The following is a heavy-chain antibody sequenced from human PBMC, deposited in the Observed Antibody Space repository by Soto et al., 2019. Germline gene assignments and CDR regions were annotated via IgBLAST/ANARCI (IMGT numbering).Heavy chain of an antibody. CDR2: ISGSGGST. D-gene: IGHD6-19*01. CDR3: AKGVYSAGSSYYFDY. V-gene: IGHV3-23*01. CDR1: GFTFSNYA. Sequence: TGGSLRLSCAASGFTFSNYAMSWVRQAPGKGLEWVSSISGSGGSTYYADSVKGRFTVSRDNSKNTLYLQMNSLRAEDTAVYYCAKGVYSAGSSYYFDYWGQGTLVTVSS. J-gene: IGHJ4*02.